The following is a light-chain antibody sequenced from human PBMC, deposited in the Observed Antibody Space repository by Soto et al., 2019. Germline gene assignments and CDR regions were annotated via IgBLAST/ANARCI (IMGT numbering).Light chain of an antibody. CDR3: QQYNNWPQT. CDR2: GAS. Sequence: EVVMTQSPATLSLSLGERATLSCRASQTIRSSLAWYQQKPDQAPRLLMYGASTRATDIPARFGGSGSGTEFTLTISSLQSEDSAIYYCQQYNNWPQTFGQGTKVEI. V-gene: IGKV3-15*01. J-gene: IGKJ1*01. CDR1: QTIRSS.